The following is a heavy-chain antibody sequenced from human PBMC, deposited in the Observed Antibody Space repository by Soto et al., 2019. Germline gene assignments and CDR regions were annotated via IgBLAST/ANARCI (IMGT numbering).Heavy chain of an antibody. V-gene: IGHV4-59*01. CDR3: ANIRNVVYAHNAY. Sequence: SETLSLTCSVSGGSMSPYYWSWIRQAPGKGLEWIGYIYYTGSTNYNPSLESRVTISVDTSKNQFSLKLSSLAAEDTAVYYCANIRNVVYAHNAYWGQGTLVTVSS. J-gene: IGHJ4*02. CDR2: IYYTGST. D-gene: IGHD2-8*02. CDR1: GGSMSPYY.